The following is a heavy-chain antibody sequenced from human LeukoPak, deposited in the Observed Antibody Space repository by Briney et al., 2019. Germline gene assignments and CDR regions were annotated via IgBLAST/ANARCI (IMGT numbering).Heavy chain of an antibody. Sequence: ASVKVSCKASGYTFTSYGISWVRQAHGQGLEWMGWISAYNGNTNYAQKLQGRVTMTTDTSTSTAYMELRSLRSDDTAVYYCARVCCGYYYLVYWGQGTLVTVSS. J-gene: IGHJ4*02. CDR2: ISAYNGNT. D-gene: IGHD3-22*01. CDR1: GYTFTSYG. CDR3: ARVCCGYYYLVY. V-gene: IGHV1-18*01.